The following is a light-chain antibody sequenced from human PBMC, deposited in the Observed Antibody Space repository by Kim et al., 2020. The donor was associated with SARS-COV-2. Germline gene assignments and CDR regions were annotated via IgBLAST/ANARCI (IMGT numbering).Light chain of an antibody. CDR1: SLRSYY. J-gene: IGLJ2*01. Sequence: SSELTQDPAVSVALGQTVRITCQGDSLRSYYATWYQQKPGQAPILVIYGKNNRPSGIPDRFSGSSSGNTASLTITETQAGDEADYYCNSRDSNGNVLFGG. CDR2: GKN. V-gene: IGLV3-19*01. CDR3: NSRDSNGNVL.